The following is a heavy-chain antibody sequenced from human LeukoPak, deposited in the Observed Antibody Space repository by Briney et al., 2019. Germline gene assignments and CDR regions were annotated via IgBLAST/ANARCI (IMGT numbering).Heavy chain of an antibody. CDR1: GFTFSSYA. CDR2: ISYEGRNK. D-gene: IGHD5-18*01. V-gene: IGHV3-30*04. J-gene: IGHJ4*02. CDR3: AKGRTGFSYGYGIDY. Sequence: GGSLRLSCAASGFTFSSYAMHWVRQAPGKGLEWVAVISYEGRNKYHADSVKGRFTISRDNSKNTLYLQMNSLRAEDAAIYYCAKGRTGFSYGYGIDYWGQGTLVTVSS.